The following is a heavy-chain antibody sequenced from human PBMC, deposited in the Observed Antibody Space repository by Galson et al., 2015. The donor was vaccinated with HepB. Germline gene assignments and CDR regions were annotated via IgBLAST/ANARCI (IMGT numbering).Heavy chain of an antibody. CDR2: INPNSGGT. J-gene: IGHJ4*02. CDR3: ASMGYCSSTSCFDY. D-gene: IGHD2-2*01. V-gene: IGHV1-2*02. Sequence: SVKVSCKASGYTFTGYYMHWVRQAPGQGLEWMGWINPNSGGTNYAQKFQGRVTMTRDTSISTAYMELSRLKSDDTAVYYCASMGYCSSTSCFDYWGQGTLVTVSS. CDR1: GYTFTGYY.